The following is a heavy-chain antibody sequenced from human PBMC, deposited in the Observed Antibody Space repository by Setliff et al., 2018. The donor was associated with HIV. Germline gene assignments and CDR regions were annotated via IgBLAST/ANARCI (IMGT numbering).Heavy chain of an antibody. V-gene: IGHV4-61*02. CDR2: IYTSGST. D-gene: IGHD5-12*01. CDR3: SRAPFYSGYDSHDRSCYYLDAFDI. CDR1: GGSISSGSYY. Sequence: SETLSLTCTVSGGSISSGSYYWSWIRQPAGKGLEWIGRIYTSGSTNYNPSLKSRVTISVDTSKKQFSLKVNSVTAADTAVYYCSRAPFYSGYDSHDRSCYYLDAFDIWGPGTMVTVSS. J-gene: IGHJ3*02.